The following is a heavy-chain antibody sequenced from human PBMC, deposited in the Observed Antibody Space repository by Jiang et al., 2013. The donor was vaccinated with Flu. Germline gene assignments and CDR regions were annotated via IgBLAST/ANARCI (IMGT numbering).Heavy chain of an antibody. V-gene: IGHV3-33*01. D-gene: IGHD6-19*01. J-gene: IGHJ4*02. CDR3: ARGVLEQWLVRTNDYFDY. CDR1: GFTFSSYG. Sequence: QLLESGGGVVQPGRSLRLSCAASGFTFSSYGMHWVRQAPGKGLEWVAVIWYDGSNKYYADSVKGRFTISRDNSKNTLYLQMNSLRAEDTAVYYCARGVLEQWLVRTNDYFDYWGQGTLVTVSS. CDR2: IWYDGSNK.